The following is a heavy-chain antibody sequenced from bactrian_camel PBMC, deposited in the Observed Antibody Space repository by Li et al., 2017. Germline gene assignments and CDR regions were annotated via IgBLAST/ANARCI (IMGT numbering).Heavy chain of an antibody. CDR2: IYTGRNVT. J-gene: IGHJ4*01. CDR3: AAAKGLPDLLRGGYLSARSYNY. D-gene: IGHD3*01. CDR1: GYTYKNNC. Sequence: HVQLVESGGGSVQAGGSLRLSCAASGYTYKNNCMAWFRQAPGKEREGVASIYTGRNVTYYADSVKGRFTLSQDNAKSTVYLQMDGLKPEDTAMYYCAAAKGLPDLLRGGYLSARSYNYWGRGTQVTVS. V-gene: IGHV3S6*01.